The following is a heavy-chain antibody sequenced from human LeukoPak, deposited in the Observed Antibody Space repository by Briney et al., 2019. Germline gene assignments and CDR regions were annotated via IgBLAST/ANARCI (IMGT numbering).Heavy chain of an antibody. V-gene: IGHV3-23*01. Sequence: GVSLRLSYAASGFTFRSYAMSWVRQAPGKGLEWVSAISGSGSSTYYADSVKGRFTISRDNSKNTLYLQMNSLRAEDTAVYYCAKDYYDTPDYWGQGTLVTVSS. J-gene: IGHJ4*02. CDR3: AKDYYDTPDY. CDR1: GFTFRSYA. D-gene: IGHD3-22*01. CDR2: ISGSGSST.